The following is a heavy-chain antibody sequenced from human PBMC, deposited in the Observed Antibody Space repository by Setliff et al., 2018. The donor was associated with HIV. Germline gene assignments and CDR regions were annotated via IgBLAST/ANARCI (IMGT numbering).Heavy chain of an antibody. J-gene: IGHJ4*02. CDR2: VYASGET. CDR1: GDSISSYS. Sequence: SLTCTVSGDSISSYSWNWIRQPPGRGLEWIGYVYASGETNYNPSLKSRVTMSTDTSRNQFFLNLNYATAADTAVYFCARGLSFYDPGGFDYWGQGTLVTVSS. D-gene: IGHD3-22*01. V-gene: IGHV4-4*09. CDR3: ARGLSFYDPGGFDY.